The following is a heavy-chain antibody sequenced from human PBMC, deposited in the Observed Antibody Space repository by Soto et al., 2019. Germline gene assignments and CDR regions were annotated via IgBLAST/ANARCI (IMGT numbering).Heavy chain of an antibody. D-gene: IGHD3-9*01. V-gene: IGHV3-30-3*01. J-gene: IGHJ3*02. CDR1: GFTFSSYA. CDR3: ARGTGHDDAFDI. Sequence: QVQLVESRGGVVQPGRSLKLSCAASGFTFSSYAMHWVRQAPGKGLEWVAVISYDGSNKYYADSVKGRFTISRDNSKNTLYLQMNSLRAEDTAVYYCARGTGHDDAFDIWGQGTMVTVSS. CDR2: ISYDGSNK.